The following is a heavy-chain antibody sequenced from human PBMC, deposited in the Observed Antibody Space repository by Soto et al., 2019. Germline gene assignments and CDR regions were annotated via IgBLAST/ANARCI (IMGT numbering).Heavy chain of an antibody. CDR1: GDSISSSSYY. D-gene: IGHD3-16*01. CDR3: ARLNDYIWGSYLLI. Sequence: QLQLQESGPGLVKPSETLSLTCTVSGDSISSSSYYWGWIRQPPGKGLEWIGSIYYSGSTYYNPSLKSRVTISVDTSKNQFSLKLSSVTAADTAVYYCARLNDYIWGSYLLIWGQGTLVTVSS. CDR2: IYYSGST. V-gene: IGHV4-39*01. J-gene: IGHJ4*02.